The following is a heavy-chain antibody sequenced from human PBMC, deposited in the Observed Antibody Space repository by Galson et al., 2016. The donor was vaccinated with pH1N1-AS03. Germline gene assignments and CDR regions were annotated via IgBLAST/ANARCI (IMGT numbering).Heavy chain of an antibody. J-gene: IGHJ4*02. CDR3: AQSDYGDYVDYFDY. D-gene: IGHD4-17*01. CDR1: GFSLSTSGVG. CDR2: IYWDDDK. Sequence: PALVKPTQTLTLTCTFSGFSLSTSGVGVGWIRQPPGKALEWLALIYWDDDKRYSPSLKRRLTITKDTSKNQVVLTMTKMDPVDTATYYCAQSDYGDYVDYFDYWGQGTLVTVSS. V-gene: IGHV2-5*02.